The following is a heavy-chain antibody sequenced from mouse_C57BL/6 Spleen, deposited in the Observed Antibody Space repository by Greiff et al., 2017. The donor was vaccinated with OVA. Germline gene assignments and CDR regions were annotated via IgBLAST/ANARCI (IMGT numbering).Heavy chain of an antibody. D-gene: IGHD2-4*01. CDR3: GLRRGFAY. J-gene: IGHJ3*01. Sequence: QVQLQQPGAELVKPGASVKLSCKASGYTFTSYWLQWVKQRPGQGLEWIGEIDPSDSYTNYNPTLKGKATLTVDTSSSTAYMRLSSLTTEDSAIYDCGLRRGFAYWGKGTLVTVSA. V-gene: IGHV1-50*01. CDR1: GYTFTSYW. CDR2: IDPSDSYT.